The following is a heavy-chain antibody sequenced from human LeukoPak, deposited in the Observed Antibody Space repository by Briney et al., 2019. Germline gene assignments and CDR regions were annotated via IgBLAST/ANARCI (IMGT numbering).Heavy chain of an antibody. J-gene: IGHJ5*02. CDR2: ISGSGGST. V-gene: IGHV3-23*01. D-gene: IGHD2-2*02. CDR1: GFTFNTYA. Sequence: GGSLRLSCAASGFTFNTYAMSWVRQAPGKGLEWVSAISGSGGSTYYADSVKGRFTISRDNSKNTLYLQMNSLRAEDTAVYYCAKDLVVPAAIPYNWFDPWGQGTLVTVSS. CDR3: AKDLVVPAAIPYNWFDP.